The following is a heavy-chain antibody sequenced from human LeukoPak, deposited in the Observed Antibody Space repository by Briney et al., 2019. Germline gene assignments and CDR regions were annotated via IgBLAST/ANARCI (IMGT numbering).Heavy chain of an antibody. CDR1: GFTFSSYS. D-gene: IGHD5-12*01. CDR3: ASRRWLRSPGDFDY. CDR2: ISSSSSYI. V-gene: IGHV3-21*01. J-gene: IGHJ4*02. Sequence: GGSLRLSCAASGFTFSSYSMNWVRQAPGKGLEWVSSISSSSSYIYYADSVKGRFTISRDNAKNSLYLQMNSLRAEDTAVYYCASRRWLRSPGDFDYWGQGTLVTVSS.